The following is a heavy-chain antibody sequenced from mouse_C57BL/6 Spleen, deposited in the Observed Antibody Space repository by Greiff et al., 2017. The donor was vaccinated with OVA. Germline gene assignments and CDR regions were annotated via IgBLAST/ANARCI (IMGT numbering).Heavy chain of an antibody. CDR1: GYTFTSYW. J-gene: IGHJ2*01. V-gene: IGHV1-59*01. CDR2: IDPSDSYT. CDR3: ARRDSYGSPFDY. Sequence: QVQLQQPGAELVRPGTSVKLSCKASGYTFTSYWMHWVKQRPGQGLEWIGVIDPSDSYTNYNQKFKGKATLTVDTSSSTAYMQLSSLTSEDSAVYYCARRDSYGSPFDYWGQGTTLTVSS. D-gene: IGHD1-1*01.